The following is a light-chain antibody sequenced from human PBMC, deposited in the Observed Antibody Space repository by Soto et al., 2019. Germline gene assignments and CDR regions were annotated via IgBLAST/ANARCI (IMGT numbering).Light chain of an antibody. CDR3: SSYTTSSTLV. CDR1: SSDVRNYNY. V-gene: IGLV2-14*01. J-gene: IGLJ1*01. CDR2: EVS. Sequence: QSALTQPASVSGSPGQSITISCTGTSSDVRNYNYVSWYQHHPGKAPKLIIYEVSNRPSGVSNRFSASKSGNTVSLTISGLQTEDEADYFCSSYTTSSTLVFGTGTKLTVL.